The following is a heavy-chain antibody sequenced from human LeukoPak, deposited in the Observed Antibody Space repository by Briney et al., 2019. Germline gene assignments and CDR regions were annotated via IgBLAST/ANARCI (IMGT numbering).Heavy chain of an antibody. D-gene: IGHD3-3*01. Sequence: GGSLRLSCTASGFTFSNYAMTWVHQAPGKGLEWISSMSSGSRYIYYADSVRGRFTISRDNAKNSLYLLMNNLRAEDTAIYYCARDRPTGASRVFVVQWGQGTPVTVS. CDR2: MSSGSRYI. CDR3: ARDRPTGASRVFVVQ. V-gene: IGHV3-21*06. CDR1: GFTFSNYA. J-gene: IGHJ4*02.